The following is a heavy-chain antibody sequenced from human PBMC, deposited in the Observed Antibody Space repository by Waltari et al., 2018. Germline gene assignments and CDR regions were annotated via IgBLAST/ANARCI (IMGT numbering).Heavy chain of an antibody. D-gene: IGHD3-3*01. Sequence: QVQPVQSGAEVKKHGASVTVSCEASGYTFPGNYRPWVRQTPGQGLEWMGWINPNSGGTNDAQKFQGRVTMTRDTSISTAYMELIRLRSDDTAVYYCASRSNSIFGVAYDYWGQGTLVTVSS. V-gene: IGHV1-2*02. CDR2: INPNSGGT. CDR1: GYTFPGNY. J-gene: IGHJ4*02. CDR3: ASRSNSIFGVAYDY.